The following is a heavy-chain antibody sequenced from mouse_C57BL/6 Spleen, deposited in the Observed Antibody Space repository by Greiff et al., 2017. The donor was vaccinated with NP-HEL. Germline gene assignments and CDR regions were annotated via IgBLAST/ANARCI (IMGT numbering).Heavy chain of an antibody. D-gene: IGHD3-2*02. V-gene: IGHV1-53*01. CDR1: GYTFTSYW. Sequence: VQLQQPGTELVKPGASVKLSCKASGYTFTSYWMHWVKQRPGQGLEWIGNINPSNGGTNYNEKFKSKATLTVDKSSSTAYMQLSSLTSDDSAVYDCARDSSGYSLDYWGQGTTLTVSS. CDR2: INPSNGGT. J-gene: IGHJ2*01. CDR3: ARDSSGYSLDY.